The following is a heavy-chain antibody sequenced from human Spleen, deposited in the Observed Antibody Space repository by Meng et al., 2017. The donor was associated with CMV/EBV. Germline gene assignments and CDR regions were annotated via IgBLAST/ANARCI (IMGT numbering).Heavy chain of an antibody. V-gene: IGHV1-18*01. J-gene: IGHJ4*02. Sequence: KTSGYNFDIYGISWVRQAPGQGLEWVGWISAGNGDTDYGQKFQGRVTVTADTFTNTAYMEMRSLRSDDSAMYYCARAGAAVTTHFDFWGQGTLVTVSS. CDR1: GYNFDIYG. D-gene: IGHD4-17*01. CDR3: ARAGAAVTTHFDF. CDR2: ISAGNGDT.